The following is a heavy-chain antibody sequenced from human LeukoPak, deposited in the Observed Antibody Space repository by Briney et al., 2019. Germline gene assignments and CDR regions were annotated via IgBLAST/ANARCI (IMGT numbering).Heavy chain of an antibody. CDR3: ARHRSSPLYYFDY. V-gene: IGHV4-39*01. Sequence: SETLSLTCTVSGGSISSSSYYWGWIRQPPGKGLEWIGSIYYSGSTYYNPSLKSRVTISVDTSKNQFSLKLSSVTAADTAVYYCARHRSSPLYYFDYWGQGALVTVSS. CDR2: IYYSGST. J-gene: IGHJ4*02. D-gene: IGHD6-13*01. CDR1: GGSISSSSYY.